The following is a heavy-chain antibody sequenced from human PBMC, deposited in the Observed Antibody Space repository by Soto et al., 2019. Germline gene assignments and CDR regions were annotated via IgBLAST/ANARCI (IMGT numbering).Heavy chain of an antibody. CDR1: GGTFTYHT. Sequence: SVKVSCKASGGTFTYHTVSWVRQSPGQGLEWMGGIIPLSNITTYARKFQGRVTITADESTSTAYLELRSLTSDDTAIYFCARDRCSSTSCYRWFDPWGQGTLVTVSS. J-gene: IGHJ5*02. V-gene: IGHV1-69*13. CDR2: IIPLSNIT. D-gene: IGHD2-2*02. CDR3: ARDRCSSTSCYRWFDP.